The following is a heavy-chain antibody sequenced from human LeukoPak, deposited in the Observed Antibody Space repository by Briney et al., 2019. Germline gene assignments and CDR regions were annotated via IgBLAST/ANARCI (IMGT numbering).Heavy chain of an antibody. CDR3: ARAYYDFWSGYYYYFDY. CDR2: IYYSGST. Sequence: SETLSLTCTVSGGSISSYYWSWIRQPPGEGLEWIGYIYYSGSTNYNPSLKSRVTISVDTSKDQFSLKLSSVTAADTAVYYCARAYYDFWSGYYYYFDYWGQGTLVTVSS. D-gene: IGHD3-3*01. V-gene: IGHV4-59*01. CDR1: GGSISSYY. J-gene: IGHJ4*02.